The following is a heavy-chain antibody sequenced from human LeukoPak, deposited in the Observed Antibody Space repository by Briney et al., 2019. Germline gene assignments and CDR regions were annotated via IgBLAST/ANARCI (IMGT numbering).Heavy chain of an antibody. CDR3: ALDYDYIWGSYRWSFDY. V-gene: IGHV1-2*04. Sequence: GASVKVSCKASGYIFTGSYIHWVRQAPGQGLEWMGWINPNTGDTNYAQKFQGWVTMTRDTSISTAYVELYRLQSDDTAIYYCALDYDYIWGSYRWSFDYWGQGTLITVSS. CDR2: INPNTGDT. CDR1: GYIFTGSY. J-gene: IGHJ4*02. D-gene: IGHD3-16*02.